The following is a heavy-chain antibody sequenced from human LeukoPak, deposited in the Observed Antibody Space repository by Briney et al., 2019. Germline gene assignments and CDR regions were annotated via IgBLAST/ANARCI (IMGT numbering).Heavy chain of an antibody. CDR3: ARGGYDY. CDR1: GDSISGSSYY. CDR2: IYYSGST. Sequence: SETLSLTCTVSGDSISGSSYYWGWIRQPPGKGLEWIGSIYYSGSTYYNPSLKSRVTISVDTSKNQFSLKLTSVTAADTAVYYCARGGYDYWGQGTLVTVSS. V-gene: IGHV4-39*01. D-gene: IGHD5-12*01. J-gene: IGHJ4*02.